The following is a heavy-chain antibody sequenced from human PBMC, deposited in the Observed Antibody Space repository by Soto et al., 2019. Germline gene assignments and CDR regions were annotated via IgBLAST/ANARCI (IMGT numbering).Heavy chain of an antibody. Sequence: QAQLLQSGGELKKSGASVKVSCKASGYTFNTYGISWVRQAPGQGLEWMAWISIHNGNTNFAQKFQGRVTLTTDTSTSTVNMELRSLRSDDTDVYSSARMTTVDSSHYNMDVWGKGTTVTVSS. V-gene: IGHV1-18*04. D-gene: IGHD5-18*01. CDR2: ISIHNGNT. J-gene: IGHJ6*03. CDR1: GYTFNTYG. CDR3: ARMTTVDSSHYNMDV.